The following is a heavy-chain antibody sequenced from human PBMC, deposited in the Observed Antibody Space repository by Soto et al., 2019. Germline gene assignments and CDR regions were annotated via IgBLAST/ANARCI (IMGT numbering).Heavy chain of an antibody. CDR1: GFSSSSYA. CDR3: AKDSYSDFWSGHYYYFDF. CDR2: ISGGGANT. Sequence: VGSLRLSCAVSGFSSSSYAMAWVRQAPGKGLEWVAAISGGGANTYYADSVKGRFTISRDNSKNTLYLQMDSLRAEDTAIYFCAKDSYSDFWSGHYYYFDFWRQGTLVTVSA. D-gene: IGHD3-3*01. J-gene: IGHJ4*02. V-gene: IGHV3-23*01.